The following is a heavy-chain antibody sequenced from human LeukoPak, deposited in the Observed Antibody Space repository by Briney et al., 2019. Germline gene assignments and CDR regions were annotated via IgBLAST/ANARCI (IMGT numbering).Heavy chain of an antibody. D-gene: IGHD6-13*01. CDR3: AKSGEPYSSSPNDAFDI. CDR1: GFTFSSYG. J-gene: IGHJ3*02. CDR2: ISYDGSNK. V-gene: IGHV3-30*18. Sequence: GSLRLSCAASGFTFSSYGMHWVRQAPGKGLEWVAVISYDGSNKYYADSVKGRFTISRDNSKNTLYLQMNSLRAEDTAVYYCAKSGEPYSSSPNDAFDIWGQGTMVTFSS.